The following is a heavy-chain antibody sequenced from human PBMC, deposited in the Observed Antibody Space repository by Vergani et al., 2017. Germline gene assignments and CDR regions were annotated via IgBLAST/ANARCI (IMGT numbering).Heavy chain of an antibody. CDR2: ISYSGTT. D-gene: IGHD6-13*01. CDR1: GGSISSGDYY. Sequence: QVQLQESGPGLVTPSQTLSLICTVSGGSISSGDYYWTWIRQPPGKGLEWIGYISYSGTTYYNPSLKSRVTMSVDTSKNQFSLKLSSVTAADTAVYYCVREQQLAYYFDYWGQGTLVTVSS. CDR3: VREQQLAYYFDY. J-gene: IGHJ4*02. V-gene: IGHV4-30-4*08.